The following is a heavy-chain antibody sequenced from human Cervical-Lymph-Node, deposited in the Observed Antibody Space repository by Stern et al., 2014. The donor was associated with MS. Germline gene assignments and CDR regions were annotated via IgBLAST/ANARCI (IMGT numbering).Heavy chain of an antibody. CDR2: IIPFLDIA. J-gene: IGHJ4*02. V-gene: IGHV1-69*09. D-gene: IGHD6-19*01. CDR3: ARGGGDSSGWYRYYFDY. Sequence: QVQLGQSGAEVKKPGSSVKVSCKASGATFSNYAISWVRQAPGQGLEWMGRIIPFLDIANYAQKFQGRVTITADKSTSTTYMELSRLRSEDTAVYYCARGGGDSSGWYRYYFDYWGQGTLVTVSS. CDR1: GATFSNYA.